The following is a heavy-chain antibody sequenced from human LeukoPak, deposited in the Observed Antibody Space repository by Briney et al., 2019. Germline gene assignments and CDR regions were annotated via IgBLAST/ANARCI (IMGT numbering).Heavy chain of an antibody. J-gene: IGHJ4*02. D-gene: IGHD1-1*01. CDR2: IRYDGSNK. CDR1: GFTFSSYG. CDR3: AKDYLRTGVPGGY. Sequence: GGSLRLSCAASGFTFSSYGMHWVRQAPGKGLEWVAFIRYDGSNKYYADSVKGRFTISRDNSKNTLYLQMNSLRAEDTAVYYCAKDYLRTGVPGGYWGQGTLVTVSS. V-gene: IGHV3-30*02.